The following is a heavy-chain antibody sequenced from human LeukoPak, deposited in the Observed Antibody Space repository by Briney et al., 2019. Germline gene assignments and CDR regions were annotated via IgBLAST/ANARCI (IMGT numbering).Heavy chain of an antibody. CDR2: INPSGGST. J-gene: IGHJ4*02. CDR3: HRAADRSFSDY. CDR1: GYTFTSYY. Sequence: ASVKVSFTASGYTFTSYYMHWVRQAPGQGLEWMGIINPSGGSTSYAQKFQGRVTMTRDTSTSTVYMELSSLRSEDTAVYYCHRAADRSFSDYWGQGTLVTVSS. D-gene: IGHD6-25*01. V-gene: IGHV1-46*01.